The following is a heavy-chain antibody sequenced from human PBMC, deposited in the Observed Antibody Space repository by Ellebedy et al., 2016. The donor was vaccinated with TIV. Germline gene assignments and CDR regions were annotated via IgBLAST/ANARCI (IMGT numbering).Heavy chain of an antibody. CDR1: GYTFTKYG. D-gene: IGHD2-2*01. J-gene: IGHJ4*02. V-gene: IGHV1-18*01. CDR2: ISTYNGNT. Sequence: AASVKVSCKASGYTFTKYGLTWVRQAPGQGLEWMGWISTYNGNTNSVQKFQGRVIMTTDTSTSTAYMELRSLTSDDTAMYYCARVQPHYFDYWGQGTQVTVSS. CDR3: ARVQPHYFDY.